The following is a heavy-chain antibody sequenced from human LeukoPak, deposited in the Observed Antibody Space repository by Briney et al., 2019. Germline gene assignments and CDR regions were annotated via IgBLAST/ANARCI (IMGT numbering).Heavy chain of an antibody. J-gene: IGHJ6*03. CDR2: VIPMYSTT. CDR3: SSSNQRPRTGETMRNYVSYMDV. Sequence: SVKVSCKASGGTFSNTAFNWVRQAPGQGLQWMGGVIPMYSTTTNAHRFQGRLTISTDESTSTVTMELRSLKSEDTAVYYCSSSNQRPRTGETMRNYVSYMDVWGSGTTVTVS. CDR1: GGTFSNTA. D-gene: IGHD1-14*01. V-gene: IGHV1-69*05.